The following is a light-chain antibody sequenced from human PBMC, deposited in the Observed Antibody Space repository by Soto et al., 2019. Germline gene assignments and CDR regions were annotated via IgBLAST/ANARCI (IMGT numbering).Light chain of an antibody. Sequence: EIVMTQSPATLSVSPGERATLSCRASQSVSSKLAWYQQKPGQAPRLLIHGASTRATGVPARFSGSGSGTEFTLTISSLQSEDFAFYYCQQYNNWPCTFGQGTRLEIK. J-gene: IGKJ2*02. CDR1: QSVSSK. CDR2: GAS. CDR3: QQYNNWPCT. V-gene: IGKV3-15*01.